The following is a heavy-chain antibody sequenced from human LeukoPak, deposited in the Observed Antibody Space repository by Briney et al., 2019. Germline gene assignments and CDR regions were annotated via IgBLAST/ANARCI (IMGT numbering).Heavy chain of an antibody. D-gene: IGHD5-12*01. CDR1: GYTFTGYY. J-gene: IGHJ4*02. CDR2: INPNSGGT. V-gene: IGHV1-2*02. CDR3: ARYSGYDEPFEY. Sequence: ASVKVSCKASGYTFTGYYMHWVGQAPGQGLEWMGWINPNSGGTSYAQKFQGRVTMTRDTSVTTAYMELSRLRSDDTAVYYCARYSGYDEPFEYWGQGTLVTVSS.